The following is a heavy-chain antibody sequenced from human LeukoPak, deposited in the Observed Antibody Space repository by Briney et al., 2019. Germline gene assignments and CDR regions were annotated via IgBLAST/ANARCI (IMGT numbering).Heavy chain of an antibody. Sequence: ASVKVSCKASGYTFTSYGISWVRQAPGQGLEWMGWISAYNGNTNYAQKLRGRVTMTTDTSTSTAYMELRSLRSDDTAVYYCARVGAVAGTDYFDYWGQGTPVTVSS. CDR1: GYTFTSYG. D-gene: IGHD6-19*01. J-gene: IGHJ4*02. CDR3: ARVGAVAGTDYFDY. V-gene: IGHV1-18*01. CDR2: ISAYNGNT.